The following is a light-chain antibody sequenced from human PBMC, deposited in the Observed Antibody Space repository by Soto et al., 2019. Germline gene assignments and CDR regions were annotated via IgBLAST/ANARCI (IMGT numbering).Light chain of an antibody. V-gene: IGKV3-15*01. Sequence: EIVMTQSPGTLSVSPGERVILSCRASQSVNSNLAWYQQKPGQTPRLLIYGASIRATGIPVRFSGSGSGTEFTLTISSLQSEDFAIYYCQQYHNWPLITFGQGTRLEIK. CDR1: QSVNSN. CDR2: GAS. CDR3: QQYHNWPLIT. J-gene: IGKJ5*01.